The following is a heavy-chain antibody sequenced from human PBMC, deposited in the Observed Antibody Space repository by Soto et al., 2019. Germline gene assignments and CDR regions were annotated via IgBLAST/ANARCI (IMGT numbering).Heavy chain of an antibody. V-gene: IGHV4-34*01. D-gene: IGHD2-8*02. CDR3: ARDKITGLFDY. J-gene: IGHJ4*02. CDR1: GGSFGGYY. Sequence: PSEILSLSWAVEGGSFGGYYWTRIRQPPGTGLEWIGEINHSGSTNYNPSLKSRVTISVDTSKNQFSLKLTSVTAADTAVYYCARDKITGLFDYWGQGTLVTVSS. CDR2: INHSGST.